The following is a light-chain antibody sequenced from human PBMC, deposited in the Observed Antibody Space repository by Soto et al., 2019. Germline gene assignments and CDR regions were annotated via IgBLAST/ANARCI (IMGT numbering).Light chain of an antibody. CDR1: QSISMW. Sequence: DVEMTQSPSTLSAKIGDRVTITCRASQSISMWLAWYQQKPGKAPKLLIYDASTLQSGVPSRFSGSGSGTEFTLTISSLEPDAFVTYYCQQYDTYPWTFGQGTKVDI. V-gene: IGKV1-5*01. CDR2: DAS. J-gene: IGKJ1*01. CDR3: QQYDTYPWT.